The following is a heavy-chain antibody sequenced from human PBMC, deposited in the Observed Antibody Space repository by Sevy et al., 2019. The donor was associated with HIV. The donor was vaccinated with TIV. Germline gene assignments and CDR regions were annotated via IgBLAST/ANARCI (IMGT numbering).Heavy chain of an antibody. CDR3: AKDFTGYNGMDV. D-gene: IGHD5-18*01. Sequence: GGSLRLSCAVAGITFSTSGMHWVRQAPGKGLEWVAVISYDGRSKFYGDSVKGRFTISRDNSNDRLYLQMNSLRAEDTAVYHCAKDFTGYNGMDVWGQGTMVTVSS. CDR2: ISYDGRSK. CDR1: GITFSTSG. V-gene: IGHV3-30*18. J-gene: IGHJ6*02.